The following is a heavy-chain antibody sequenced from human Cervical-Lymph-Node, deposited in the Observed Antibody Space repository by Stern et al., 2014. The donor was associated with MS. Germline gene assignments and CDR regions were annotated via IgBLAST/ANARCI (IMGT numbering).Heavy chain of an antibody. CDR3: ARDFDY. CDR1: GGSISSGSYY. Sequence: QVQLQESGPGLVKPSQTLSLTCTVSGGSISSGSYYWSWIRQPAGKGLEWIGRIYTSGSTNYNPSLKSRVTISDDTSNNQFSLKLSSVTAADTAVYYCARDFDYWGQGTLVTVSS. CDR2: IYTSGST. J-gene: IGHJ4*02. V-gene: IGHV4-61*02.